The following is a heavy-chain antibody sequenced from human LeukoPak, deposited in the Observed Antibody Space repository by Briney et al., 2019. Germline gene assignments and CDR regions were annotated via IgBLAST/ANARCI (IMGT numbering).Heavy chain of an antibody. V-gene: IGHV1-2*02. D-gene: IGHD1-26*01. Sequence: ASVKVSCKASGYTFTGYYMHWVRQAPGQGLGWMGWINPNSGGTNYAQKFQGRVTMTRDTSISTAYMELSRLRSDDTAVYYCASGHGGSSTSYDYWGQGTLVTVSS. CDR1: GYTFTGYY. CDR3: ASGHGGSSTSYDY. CDR2: INPNSGGT. J-gene: IGHJ4*02.